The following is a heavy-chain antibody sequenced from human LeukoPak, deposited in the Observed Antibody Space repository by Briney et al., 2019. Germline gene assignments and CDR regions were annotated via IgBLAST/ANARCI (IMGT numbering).Heavy chain of an antibody. CDR1: GGSISSYY. CDR3: ARVRRLGYGDYADFDY. V-gene: IGHV4-59*01. D-gene: IGHD4-17*01. CDR2: IYYSGST. J-gene: IGHJ4*02. Sequence: SETLSLTCTVSGGSISSYYWSWIRQPPGKGLEWIGCIYYSGSTSYNPSLKSRVTISVDTSKNQFSLKLSSVTAADTAVYYCARVRRLGYGDYADFDYWGQGTLVTVSS.